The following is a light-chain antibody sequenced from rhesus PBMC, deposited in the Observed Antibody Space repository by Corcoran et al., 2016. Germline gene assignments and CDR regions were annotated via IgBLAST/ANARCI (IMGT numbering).Light chain of an antibody. J-gene: IGLJ1*01. CDR2: DVS. CDR1: SSAIGGYNY. V-gene: IGLV2-23*01. CDR3: SSYAGSNTFI. Sequence: QAALTQPPSVSGSAGQSVTISCTGTSSAIGGYNYVSWYQQHPGKAPKLMIYDVSKRPSGVADRFSGSKSGNTASLTISGLQAEDEAAYYCSSYAGSNTFIFGAGTRLTVL.